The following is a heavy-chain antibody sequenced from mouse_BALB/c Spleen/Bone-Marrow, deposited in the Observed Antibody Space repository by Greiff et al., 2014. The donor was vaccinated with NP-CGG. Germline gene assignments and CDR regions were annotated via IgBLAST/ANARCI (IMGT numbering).Heavy chain of an antibody. CDR3: XRTGX. CDR1: GYTFTDYY. V-gene: IGHV1-19*01. Sequence: VQLKQSGPELVKPGASVKMSCKASGYTFTDYYMDWVKQSHGESFEWIGRVTPYNGGTXXXXXXXGKATLTVDKSSSTAYMALNSLTSEDSAVYXCXRTGXWGQGTTLTVSS. J-gene: IGHJ2*01. CDR2: VTPYNGGT.